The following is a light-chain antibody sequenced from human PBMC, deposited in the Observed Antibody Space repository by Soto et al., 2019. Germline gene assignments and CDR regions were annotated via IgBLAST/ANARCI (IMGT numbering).Light chain of an antibody. CDR2: EVN. CDR1: SSDIGAYKY. J-gene: IGLJ2*01. CDR3: SSYGGSNNVVV. V-gene: IGLV2-8*01. Sequence: QSALTQPPSASGSPGQSVTISCSGTSSDIGAYKYVSWYQHHSGKVPRLIMYEVNKRPSGVPDRFSGSKSGNTASLIVSGLQAEDEADYYCSSYGGSNNVVVFGGGTQLTVL.